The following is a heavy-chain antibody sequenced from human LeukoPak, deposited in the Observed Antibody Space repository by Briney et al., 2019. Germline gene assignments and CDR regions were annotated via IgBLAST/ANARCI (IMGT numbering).Heavy chain of an antibody. CDR3: ARGVRWLQLSYFDY. D-gene: IGHD5-24*01. Sequence: SETLSLTCSVSGGSISSLYWSWIRQHPGKGLEWIGYIYYSGSTYYNPSLKSRVTISVDTSKNQFSLKLSSVTAADTAVYYCARGVRWLQLSYFDYWGQGTLVTVSS. J-gene: IGHJ4*02. CDR1: GGSISSLY. V-gene: IGHV4-59*06. CDR2: IYYSGST.